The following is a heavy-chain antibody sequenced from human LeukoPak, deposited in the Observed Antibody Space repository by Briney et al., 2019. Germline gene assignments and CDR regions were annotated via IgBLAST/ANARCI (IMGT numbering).Heavy chain of an antibody. CDR2: ISGSGGST. J-gene: IGHJ4*02. CDR1: GFTFSSYA. Sequence: GGSLRLSCAASGFTFSSYAMSWVRQAPGKGLEWVSAISGSGGSTYYADSVKGRFIISRDNSKNTLYLQMNSLRAEDTAVYYCAKDAPVNIVVVPAANSWGQGTLVTVSS. V-gene: IGHV3-23*01. D-gene: IGHD2-2*01. CDR3: AKDAPVNIVVVPAANS.